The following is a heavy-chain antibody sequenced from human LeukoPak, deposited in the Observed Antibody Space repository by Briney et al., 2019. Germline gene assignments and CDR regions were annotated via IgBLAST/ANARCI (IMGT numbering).Heavy chain of an antibody. Sequence: PSETLSLTCTVSGGSISSSSYYWGWIRQPPGKGLEWIGYIYYSGSTNYNPSLKSRVTISVDTSKNQFSLKLSSVTAADTAVYYCARDSHTYYYGSGSANWFDPWGQGTLVTVSS. CDR3: ARDSHTYYYGSGSANWFDP. V-gene: IGHV4-61*05. CDR2: IYYSGST. CDR1: GGSISSSSYY. J-gene: IGHJ5*02. D-gene: IGHD3-10*01.